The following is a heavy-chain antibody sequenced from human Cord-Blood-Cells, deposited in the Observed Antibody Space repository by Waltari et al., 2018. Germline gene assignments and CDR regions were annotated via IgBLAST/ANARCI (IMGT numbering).Heavy chain of an antibody. V-gene: IGHV4-34*01. CDR3: ARGVTGDAFDI. CDR2: INHSGST. CDR1: GGSLSGYD. D-gene: IGHD7-27*01. Sequence: HVQLQQWGAGMLKPSETLSFTCAIYGGSLSGYDWSWIRQPPGKGREWIGEINHSGSTNYNPSLKSRVTISVDTSKNQFSLKLSSVTAADTAVYYCARGVTGDAFDIWGQGTMVTVSS. J-gene: IGHJ3*02.